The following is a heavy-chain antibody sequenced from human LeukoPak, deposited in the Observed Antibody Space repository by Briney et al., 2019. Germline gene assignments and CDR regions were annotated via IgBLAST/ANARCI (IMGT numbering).Heavy chain of an antibody. V-gene: IGHV3-48*02. CDR2: IGSSGSPT. D-gene: IGHD3-22*01. Sequence: GGSLRLSCAASGLAFSSYNMNWVRQAPGKGLEWISYIGSSGSPTHYADSVGGRFTISRDNAKNSLYLQMNSLRDEDTAVYFCARRPYSDTSGRLSDVWGQGTTVTVSS. CDR3: ARRPYSDTSGRLSDV. J-gene: IGHJ6*02. CDR1: GLAFSSYN.